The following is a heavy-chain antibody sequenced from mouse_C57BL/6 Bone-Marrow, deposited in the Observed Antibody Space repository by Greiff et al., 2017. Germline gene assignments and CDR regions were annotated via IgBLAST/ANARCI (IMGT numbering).Heavy chain of an antibody. CDR2: IYPGSGST. V-gene: IGHV1-55*01. CDR1: GYTFTSYW. CDR3: ARDYDYDGWYFDV. J-gene: IGHJ1*03. Sequence: VQLQQPGAELVKPGASVKMSCQASGYTFTSYWITWVKQRPGQGLEWIGDIYPGSGSTNYNEKFKSKATLTVDTSSSTAYMQLSSLTSEDSAVYYCARDYDYDGWYFDVWGTGTTVTVSS. D-gene: IGHD2-4*01.